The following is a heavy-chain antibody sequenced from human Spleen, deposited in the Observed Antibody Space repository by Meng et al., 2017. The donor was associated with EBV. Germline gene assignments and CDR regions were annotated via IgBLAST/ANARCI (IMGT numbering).Heavy chain of an antibody. CDR2: IYYSGST. CDR1: GYSISGSNFY. CDR3: ARRSWHFDY. J-gene: IGHJ4*02. V-gene: IGHV4-39*07. Sequence: QPQMQESGQGLVKPSATLFRTCAVYGYSISGSNFYWGWIRQPPGKGLEWIRNIYYSGSTNNIPSLESRVTISVDKSKNQFSLKLTSVTAADTAVYFCARRSWHFDYWGQGTLVTVSS. D-gene: IGHD6-13*01.